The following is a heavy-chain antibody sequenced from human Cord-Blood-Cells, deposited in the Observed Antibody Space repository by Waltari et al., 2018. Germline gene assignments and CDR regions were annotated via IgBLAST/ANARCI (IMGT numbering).Heavy chain of an antibody. CDR3: ARTYYYGSGSYVGDAFDI. J-gene: IGHJ3*02. D-gene: IGHD3-10*01. CDR1: GGSISSGGYY. V-gene: IGHV4-31*03. CDR2: IYYRGST. Sequence: QVQLQESGPGLVKPSQTLSLTCTVSGGSISSGGYYWSWIRQHPGKGLEWIGYIYYRGSTYYHPALKSRVTISVDTSKNQFSLKLSSVTAADTAVYYCARTYYYGSGSYVGDAFDIWGQGTMVTVSS.